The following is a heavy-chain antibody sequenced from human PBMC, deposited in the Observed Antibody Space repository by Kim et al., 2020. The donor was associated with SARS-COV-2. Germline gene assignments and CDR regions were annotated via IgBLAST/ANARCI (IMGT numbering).Heavy chain of an antibody. CDR3: ARQTAFDI. J-gene: IGHJ3*02. Sequence: DGSAKYYVESVKGRFTSSRDNTKNSLSLQMNSLRAEDTAVYYCARQTAFDIWGQGTMVTVSS. CDR2: DGSAK. V-gene: IGHV3-7*01.